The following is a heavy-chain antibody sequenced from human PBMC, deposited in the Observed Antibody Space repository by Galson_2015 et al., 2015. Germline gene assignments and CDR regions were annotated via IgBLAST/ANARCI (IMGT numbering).Heavy chain of an antibody. CDR1: GFTFSSYD. J-gene: IGHJ4*02. CDR2: IGTAGDT. V-gene: IGHV3-13*01. CDR3: ARVAARGDYDY. Sequence: SLRLSCAASGFTFSSYDMHWVRQATGKGLEWVSAIGTAGDTYYPGSVKGRFTISRENAKNSLYLQMNSLRAGDTAVYYCARVAARGDYDYWGQGTLVTVSS. D-gene: IGHD4-17*01.